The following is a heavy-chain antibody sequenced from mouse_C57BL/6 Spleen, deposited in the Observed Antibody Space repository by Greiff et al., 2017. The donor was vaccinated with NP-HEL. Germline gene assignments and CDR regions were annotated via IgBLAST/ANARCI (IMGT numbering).Heavy chain of an antibody. Sequence: QVQLQQPGAELVKPGASVKMSCKASGYTFTSYWITWVKQRPGQGLEWIGDIYPGSGSTNYNEKFTSKAPLTVYTSSSPSSLQLRRLTSAASSVLYGARWDYYDYEGLADWGQGTLVTVAA. CDR3: ARWDYYDYEGLAD. V-gene: IGHV1-55*01. CDR2: IYPGSGST. J-gene: IGHJ3*01. D-gene: IGHD2-4*01. CDR1: GYTFTSYW.